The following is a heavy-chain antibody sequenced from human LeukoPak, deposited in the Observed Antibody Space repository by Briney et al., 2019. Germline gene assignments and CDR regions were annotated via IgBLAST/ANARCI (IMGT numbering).Heavy chain of an antibody. CDR1: GGSISSYY. CDR2: IYYSGST. Sequence: SETLSLTCTVSGGSISSYYWSWIRQPPGKGLEWIGYIYYSGSTNYNPSLKSRVTISVDTSKNQFPLKLSSVTAADTAVYYCARQNTRRGYSYGYYFDYWGQGTLVTVSS. J-gene: IGHJ4*02. V-gene: IGHV4-59*08. D-gene: IGHD5-18*01. CDR3: ARQNTRRGYSYGYYFDY.